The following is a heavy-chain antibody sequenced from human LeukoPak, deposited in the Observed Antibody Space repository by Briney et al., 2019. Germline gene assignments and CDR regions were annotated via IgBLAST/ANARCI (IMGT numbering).Heavy chain of an antibody. V-gene: IGHV3-23*01. CDR2: ISGSGGTT. J-gene: IGHJ6*03. CDR1: GFTFSSYG. CDR3: ARDGYSSGWYPRYYYYYMDV. D-gene: IGHD6-19*01. Sequence: GGSLRLSCAGSGFTFSSYGMRWVRQAPGKGLEWVSAISGSGGTTYYADSVKGRFTISRDNSKKTMYLQMNSLRAEDTAVYYCARDGYSSGWYPRYYYYYMDVWGKGTTVTISS.